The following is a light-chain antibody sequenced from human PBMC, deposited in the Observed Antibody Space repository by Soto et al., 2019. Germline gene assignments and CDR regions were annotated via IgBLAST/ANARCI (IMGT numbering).Light chain of an antibody. CDR1: QTVSSGY. Sequence: EIVLTQSPGTLSLSPGERATLSCRASQTVSSGYLAWYQHKPGQAPRLLIYGASSRATGIPVRFSGSGSGTDLTLTISRLEPEDSAVYYCQQYGTSPTFGQGTKLEIK. J-gene: IGKJ2*01. CDR3: QQYGTSPT. V-gene: IGKV3-20*01. CDR2: GAS.